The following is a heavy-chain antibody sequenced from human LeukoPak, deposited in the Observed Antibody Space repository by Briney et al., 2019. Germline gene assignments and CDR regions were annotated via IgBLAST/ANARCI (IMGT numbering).Heavy chain of an antibody. CDR2: ISSSGNII. J-gene: IGHJ5*02. CDR3: ARGFSGVATVGNVFDWLDP. V-gene: IGHV3-11*04. CDR1: GFTFSDYY. Sequence: GGSLRPSCAASGFTFSDYYTSWIRQAPGKGLEWVSYISSSGNIIYYADSVKGRFTISRDNANNSLYLQMNSLRAEDTAVYYCARGFSGVATVGNVFDWLDPWGQGTLVTVSS. D-gene: IGHD6-13*01.